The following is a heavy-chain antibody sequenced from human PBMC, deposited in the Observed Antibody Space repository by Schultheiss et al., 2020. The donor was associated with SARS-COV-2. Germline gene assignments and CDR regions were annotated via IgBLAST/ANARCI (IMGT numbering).Heavy chain of an antibody. CDR3: ARQCSGGSCYYYYGMYV. Sequence: GGSLRLSCKGSGYSFTRYWIGWVRQMPGKGLEWMGIIYPGDSDTRYSPSFQGQVTISADKSISTAYLQWSSLKASDTAMYYCARQCSGGSCYYYYGMYVWGQGTTVTVSS. J-gene: IGHJ6*02. CDR1: GYSFTRYW. D-gene: IGHD2-15*01. CDR2: IYPGDSDT. V-gene: IGHV5-51*01.